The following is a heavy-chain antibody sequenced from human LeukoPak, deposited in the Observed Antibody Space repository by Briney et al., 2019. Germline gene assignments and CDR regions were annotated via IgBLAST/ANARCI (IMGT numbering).Heavy chain of an antibody. D-gene: IGHD3-10*01. J-gene: IGHJ6*02. CDR3: AKFISDYYYGMDV. V-gene: IGHV3-30-3*02. Sequence: GGSLRLSCAASGFTFSSYAMHWVRQAPGKGLEWAAVISYDGSNKYYADSVKGRFTISRDNSKNTLYLQMNSLRAEDTAVYYCAKFISDYYYGMDVWGQGTTVTVSS. CDR2: ISYDGSNK. CDR1: GFTFSSYA.